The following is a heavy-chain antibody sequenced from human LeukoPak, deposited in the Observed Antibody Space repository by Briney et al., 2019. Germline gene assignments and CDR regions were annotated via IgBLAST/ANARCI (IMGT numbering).Heavy chain of an antibody. V-gene: IGHV1-18*01. D-gene: IGHD4-17*01. Sequence: ASVKVSCKASGYTFTSSGISWVRQAPGQGLEWMGWISAYNGNTKYAQKFQGRVTMTTDTSTSTAYMELRSLRSDDTAVYYCASTMVTTYSDAFDIWGQGTMVIVSS. CDR3: ASTMVTTYSDAFDI. CDR1: GYTFTSSG. CDR2: ISAYNGNT. J-gene: IGHJ3*02.